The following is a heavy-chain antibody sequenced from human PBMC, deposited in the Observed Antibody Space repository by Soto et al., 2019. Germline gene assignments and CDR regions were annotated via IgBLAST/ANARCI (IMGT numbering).Heavy chain of an antibody. V-gene: IGHV4-39*01. Sequence: QLQLQESGPGPVKPSETLSLSCTVSGGSISSSSYYWGWIRQPPGKGLEWIGNIYHSGSTYYNPSLNSRVTISVDTSKNQFSLKLRSVTPADTAVYYCASTNTTTSGKIDYWGQGTLVTVSP. CDR3: ASTNTTTSGKIDY. CDR1: GGSISSSSYY. D-gene: IGHD4-17*01. J-gene: IGHJ4*02. CDR2: IYHSGST.